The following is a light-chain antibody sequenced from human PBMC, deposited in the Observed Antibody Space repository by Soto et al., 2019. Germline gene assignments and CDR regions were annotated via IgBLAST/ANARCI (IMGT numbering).Light chain of an antibody. J-gene: IGLJ3*02. Sequence: QSALTQPASVSGSPGQSITISCTGTSSDVGGYNYVSWYQQHPGKAPKLVTYGVTYRPSGVSARFSGSKFQNTASLTISGLQAEDEADYYCSSFRTGSVVLFGGGTKLTVL. CDR1: SSDVGGYNY. CDR2: GVT. V-gene: IGLV2-14*01. CDR3: SSFRTGSVVL.